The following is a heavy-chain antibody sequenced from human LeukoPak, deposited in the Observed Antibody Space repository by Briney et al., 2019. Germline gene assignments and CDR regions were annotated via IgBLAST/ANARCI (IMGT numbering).Heavy chain of an antibody. Sequence: SETLSLTCAVYGGSFSGYYWSWIRQPPGKGLEWIGEINHSGSTNYNPSLKSRVTISVDTSKNQFSLKLSSVTAADTAVYYCARRSPVLRYFDWHPNLHRLPTKQDWFDPWGQGTLVTVSS. D-gene: IGHD3-9*01. V-gene: IGHV4-34*01. CDR3: ARRSPVLRYFDWHPNLHRLPTKQDWFDP. CDR2: INHSGST. J-gene: IGHJ5*02. CDR1: GGSFSGYY.